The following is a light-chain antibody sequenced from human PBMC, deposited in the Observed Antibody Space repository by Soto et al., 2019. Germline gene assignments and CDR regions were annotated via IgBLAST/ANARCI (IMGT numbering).Light chain of an antibody. Sequence: QSVLTQPPSVSGAPGQRVTISCTGSSSNIGAGYDVHWYQQLPGTAPKLLIYGNSNRPSGVPDRFSGSKSGTSASLAITALQAEDEADYYCQSYDSSLSGYVLFGGGTQLTVL. CDR1: SSNIGAGYD. V-gene: IGLV1-40*01. CDR2: GNS. CDR3: QSYDSSLSGYVL. J-gene: IGLJ2*01.